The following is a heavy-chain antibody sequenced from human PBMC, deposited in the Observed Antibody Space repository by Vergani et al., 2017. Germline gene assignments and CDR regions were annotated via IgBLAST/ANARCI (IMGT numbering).Heavy chain of an antibody. J-gene: IGHJ6*02. CDR2: ISAYNGNP. CDR1: GYTFSTYA. CDR3: ASRGPGVGATTALGGMDV. Sequence: QVQLVQSGAEVKKPGASVKVSFKASGYTFSTYAISLVRQAPGQGLYWIVWISAYNGNPNDAQKLQGRVTMTTDTATSTAYMELRSLRSDDTAVYYCASRGPGVGATTALGGMDVWGQGTTVTVSS. V-gene: IGHV1-18*01. D-gene: IGHD1-26*01.